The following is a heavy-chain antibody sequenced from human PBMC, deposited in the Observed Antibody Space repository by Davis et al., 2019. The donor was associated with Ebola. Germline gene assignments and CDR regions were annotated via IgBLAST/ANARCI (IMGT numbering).Heavy chain of an antibody. CDR3: SRDLKEPRPSYYSGMDA. Sequence: GESLKISCAASGSTFSSYSMNWVRQAPGKGLEWVGFIRSKTYGGKPAYAASVKGRFTISRDDSKSIAYLQLDSLRTEDTAVYYCSRDLKEPRPSYYSGMDAWGLGTTVTVSS. V-gene: IGHV3-49*02. D-gene: IGHD6-6*01. J-gene: IGHJ6*02. CDR2: IRSKTYGGKP. CDR1: GSTFSSYS.